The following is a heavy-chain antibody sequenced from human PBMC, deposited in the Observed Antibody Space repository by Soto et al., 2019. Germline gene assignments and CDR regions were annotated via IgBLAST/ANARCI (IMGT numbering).Heavy chain of an antibody. CDR3: AKAYYDFWSGYYTPSHFYGMDV. Sequence: ASVKVSCKAPADTFTSYYIHWVRQAPGHGLEWMGIINPNGGSTRFAQTFQGRITMTTDTSTSTVYMELRSLRSEDTAVYYCAKAYYDFWSGYYTPSHFYGMDVWGQGTTVTVSS. J-gene: IGHJ6*02. CDR2: INPNGGST. CDR1: ADTFTSYY. D-gene: IGHD3-3*01. V-gene: IGHV1-46*01.